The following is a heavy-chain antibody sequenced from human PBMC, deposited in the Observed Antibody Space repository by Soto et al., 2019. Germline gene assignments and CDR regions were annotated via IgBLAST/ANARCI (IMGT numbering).Heavy chain of an antibody. V-gene: IGHV4-61*01. CDR2: FYYSGST. CDR1: GGSVSGGSYF. CDR3: ARVPSP. J-gene: IGHJ5*02. Sequence: SXTLSLTCTVSGGSVSGGSYFWSWVRQPPGKGLEWIGYFYYSGSTKYNPSLKSRVTILEDTSKNQFSLKLNSVTAADTAVYYCARVPSPWGQGTLVTVSS.